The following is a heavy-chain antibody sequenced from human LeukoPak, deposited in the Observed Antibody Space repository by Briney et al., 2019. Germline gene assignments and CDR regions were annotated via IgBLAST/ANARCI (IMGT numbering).Heavy chain of an antibody. CDR2: ISTDGGTT. CDR1: GFSFSSYG. CDR3: TKGQSGGGYYSPFDS. D-gene: IGHD3-22*01. Sequence: GGSLRLSCAASGFSFSSYGMSWVRQAPGKWLEWVSIISTDGGTTHYAESVKGRFTISRDNPKNTLHLQMNSLRVEDTAVYFCTKGQSGGGYYSPFDSWGQGSLVTVSS. J-gene: IGHJ4*02. V-gene: IGHV3-23*01.